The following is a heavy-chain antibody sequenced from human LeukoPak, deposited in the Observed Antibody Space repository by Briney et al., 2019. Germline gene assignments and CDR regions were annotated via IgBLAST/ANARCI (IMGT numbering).Heavy chain of an antibody. CDR2: ISGSGGST. CDR3: AKAPSYYYDSSGFFDY. D-gene: IGHD3-22*01. J-gene: IGHJ4*02. CDR1: GFTFSSYA. Sequence: GGSLRLSCAASGFTFSSYAMSWVRQAPGKGLEWVSAISGSGGSTYYADSVKGRFTISRDNSKNTLYLQMNSLRAEDTAVYYCAKAPSYYYDSSGFFDYWGQGTLVTVSS. V-gene: IGHV3-23*01.